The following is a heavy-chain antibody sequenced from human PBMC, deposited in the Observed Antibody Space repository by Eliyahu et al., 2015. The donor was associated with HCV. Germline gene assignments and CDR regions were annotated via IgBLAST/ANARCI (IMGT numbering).Heavy chain of an antibody. CDR1: GFTFNNYG. CDR2: ISYEGSKK. V-gene: IGHV3-30*03. J-gene: IGHJ3*01. Sequence: QVQLVESGGGVVQPGRSLRLSCSASGFTFNNYGMHWVRQAPGKGLEWVAVISYEGSKKFYGDSVKGRFTVSRDSFKNTLYLQMNSLTSEDTAVYYCARARVLLWFGQFRRDAFDFGGQGTMVVVSS. D-gene: IGHD3-10*01. CDR3: ARARVLLWFGQFRRDAFDF.